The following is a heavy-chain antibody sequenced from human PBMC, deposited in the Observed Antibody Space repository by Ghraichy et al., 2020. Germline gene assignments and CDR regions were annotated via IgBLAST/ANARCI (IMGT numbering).Heavy chain of an antibody. J-gene: IGHJ4*02. Sequence: VGSLRLSCAASGFTFSSYSMNWVRQAPGKGLEYISYISSSSSTMYYADSVKGRFTISRDNAKNSLYLQMNSPRDEDTAVYYCARVLSGKDYSDYWGQGTLVTVSS. CDR1: GFTFSSYS. D-gene: IGHD1-26*01. CDR3: ARVLSGKDYSDY. CDR2: ISSSSSTM. V-gene: IGHV3-48*02.